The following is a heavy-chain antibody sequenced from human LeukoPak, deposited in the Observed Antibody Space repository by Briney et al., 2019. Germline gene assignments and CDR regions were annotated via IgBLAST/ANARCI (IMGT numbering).Heavy chain of an antibody. CDR2: INPSGGST. CDR3: AREGNWNDFDY. Sequence: ASVKVSCKASGYTFTGYYMHWVRQAPGQGLEWMGIINPSGGSTSYAQKFQGRVTMTRDMSTSTVYMELSSLRSEDTAVYYCAREGNWNDFDYWGQGTLVTVSS. CDR1: GYTFTGYY. J-gene: IGHJ4*02. D-gene: IGHD1-1*01. V-gene: IGHV1-46*01.